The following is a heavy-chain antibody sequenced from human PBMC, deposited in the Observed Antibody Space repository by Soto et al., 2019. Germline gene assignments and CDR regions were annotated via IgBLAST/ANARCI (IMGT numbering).Heavy chain of an antibody. CDR3: ARHSSNCRHYYYAMDG. V-gene: IGHV5-10-1*01. Sequence: GESLKNSCKGSGYSFTSYWISWVRQMPGKGLEWMGRIDPSDSYTNYSPSFQGHVTISADKSISTAYLQWSSLKASDTAMYYCARHSSNCRHYYYAMDGWGQGTAVTVSS. CDR2: IDPSDSYT. D-gene: IGHD2-2*01. J-gene: IGHJ6*02. CDR1: GYSFTSYW.